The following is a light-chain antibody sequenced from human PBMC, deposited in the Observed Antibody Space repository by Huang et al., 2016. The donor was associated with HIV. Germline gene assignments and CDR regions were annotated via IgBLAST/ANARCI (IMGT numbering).Light chain of an antibody. J-gene: IGKJ1*01. CDR3: QQYNNWPPWT. CDR1: QSISSN. CDR2: GAS. V-gene: IGKV3-15*01. Sequence: EIVMTQSPGTLSVSPGESAVLSCRASQSISSNLAWYQQKPGQAPRLLIYGASGRATGIPARFRGSGSGTKFTLTISSLESEDVAVYYCQQYNNWPPWTFGQGTRVEVK.